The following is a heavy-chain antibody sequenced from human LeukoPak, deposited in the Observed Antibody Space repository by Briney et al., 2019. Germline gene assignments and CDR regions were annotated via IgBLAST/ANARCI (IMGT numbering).Heavy chain of an antibody. J-gene: IGHJ4*02. V-gene: IGHV4-59*01. CDR1: GGSISSYY. CDR2: IYNSGST. D-gene: IGHD6-13*01. Sequence: ETLSLTCTVSGGSISSYYWSWIRQPPGKGLEWIGYIYNSGSTNYNPSLESRITISVDTSKNQFSLKLSSVTAADTAVYYCARKTSRSWCFDYWGQGTLVTVSS. CDR3: ARKTSRSWCFDY.